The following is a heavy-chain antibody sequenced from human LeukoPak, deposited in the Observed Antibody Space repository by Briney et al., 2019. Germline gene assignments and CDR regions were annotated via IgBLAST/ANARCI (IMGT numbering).Heavy chain of an antibody. CDR3: ARYFEKGGYYPGGGFDL. CDR1: GYSFPNYW. J-gene: IGHJ3*01. CDR2: IFPGDSDT. V-gene: IGHV5-51*01. D-gene: IGHD3-3*01. Sequence: GESLKISCKGLGYSFPNYWIGWVRQLPGKGLEWMGTIFPGDSDTRYSPSFEGHVIISADKYINTAYLQWSGLKVSDTARYFCARYFEKGGYYPGGGFDLWGHGTVVTVSS.